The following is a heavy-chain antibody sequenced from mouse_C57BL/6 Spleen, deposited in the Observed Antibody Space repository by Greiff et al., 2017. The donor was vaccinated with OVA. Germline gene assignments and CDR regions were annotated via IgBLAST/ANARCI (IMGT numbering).Heavy chain of an antibody. D-gene: IGHD2-1*01. CDR1: GFTFSSYG. Sequence: EVKLVESGGDLVKPGGSLKLSCAASGFTFSSYGMSWVRQTPDKRLEWVATISSGGSYTYYPDSVKGRFTISRDNAKNTLYLQISSLKSEDTAMYYCARHSGNLYAMDYWGQGTSVTVSS. CDR3: ARHSGNLYAMDY. J-gene: IGHJ4*01. CDR2: ISSGGSYT. V-gene: IGHV5-6*01.